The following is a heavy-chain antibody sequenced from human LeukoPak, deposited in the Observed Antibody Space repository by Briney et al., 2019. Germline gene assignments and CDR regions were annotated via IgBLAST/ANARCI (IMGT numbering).Heavy chain of an antibody. J-gene: IGHJ4*02. CDR2: IDPSDSYT. CDR1: GYSFTSYW. V-gene: IGHV5-10-1*01. D-gene: IGHD6-13*01. Sequence: GESLKISCKGSGYSFTSYWISRVRQMPGRGLELMGRIDPSDSYTNYSPSFQGHVTISADKSISTAYLQWSSLKASDTAMYYCATPQLAAAGIDSGWGQGTLVTVSS. CDR3: ATPQLAAAGIDSG.